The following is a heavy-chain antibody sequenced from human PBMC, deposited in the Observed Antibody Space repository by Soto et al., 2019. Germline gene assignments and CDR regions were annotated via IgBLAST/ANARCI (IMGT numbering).Heavy chain of an antibody. V-gene: IGHV4-4*07. CDR3: ARAGGYCSGGSCYSSRWCDP. D-gene: IGHD2-15*01. CDR2: IYTSGST. CDR1: GGSISSYY. Sequence: QVQLQESGPGLVKPSETLSLTCTVSGGSISSYYWSWIRQPAGKGLEWIGRIYTSGSTNYNPSLKSRVTMSVDTSKNQFSLKLSSVTAADTAVYYCARAGGYCSGGSCYSSRWCDPWGQGTLVTVSS. J-gene: IGHJ5*02.